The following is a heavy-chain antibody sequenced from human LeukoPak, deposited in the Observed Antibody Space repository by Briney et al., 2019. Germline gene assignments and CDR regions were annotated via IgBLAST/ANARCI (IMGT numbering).Heavy chain of an antibody. J-gene: IGHJ4*02. V-gene: IGHV1-18*01. CDR1: GYTLTSYG. CDR3: AREGRGSYRYEDDY. CDR2: ISAYNGNT. Sequence: ASVKVSCKASGYTLTSYGISWVRQAPGQGLEWMGWISAYNGNTNYAQKLQGRVTMTTDTSTSTAYMELRSLRSDDTAVYYCAREGRGSYRYEDDYWGQGTLVTVSS. D-gene: IGHD3-16*02.